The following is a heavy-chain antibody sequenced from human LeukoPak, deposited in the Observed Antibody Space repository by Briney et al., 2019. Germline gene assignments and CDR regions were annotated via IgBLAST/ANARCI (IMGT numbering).Heavy chain of an antibody. CDR3: ARGKRSFDY. CDR2: ISSRSYST. J-gene: IGHJ4*02. D-gene: IGHD6-6*01. Sequence: PGGSLRLSCAASGFNFSDSYMSWIRQAPGKGLEWVSYISSRSYSTYYAASVKGRFTISRDNTQNSLFLHMNSLRAEDTAVYYCARGKRSFDYWGQGTLVTVSS. V-gene: IGHV3-11*01. CDR1: GFNFSDSY.